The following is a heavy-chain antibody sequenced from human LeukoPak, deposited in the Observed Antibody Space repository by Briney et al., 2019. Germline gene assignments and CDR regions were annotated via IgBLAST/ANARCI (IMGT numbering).Heavy chain of an antibody. D-gene: IGHD6-13*01. CDR3: ARDIAQQLFPYYYFGMDV. Sequence: ASVKVSCKASGSTFTSYGTSWLRQAPGQGLEWMGWISAYNGNTNYAQKLQGRVTMTTDTSTSTAYMEMRSLRSDDTAGYYCARDIAQQLFPYYYFGMDVWGQGTTVTVSS. V-gene: IGHV1-18*01. J-gene: IGHJ6*02. CDR1: GSTFTSYG. CDR2: ISAYNGNT.